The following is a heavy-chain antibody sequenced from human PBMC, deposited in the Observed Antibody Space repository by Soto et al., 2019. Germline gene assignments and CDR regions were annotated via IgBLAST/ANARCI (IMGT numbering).Heavy chain of an antibody. CDR3: ARDQAPQEGMDV. Sequence: QVQLVQSGAEEKKPGASVKVSCKASGYTFTSYAMHWVRQAPGQRLEWMGWINAGNGNTKYSQKFQGRVTITRDTSASTAYMELSSLRSEDTAVYYCARDQAPQEGMDVWGQGTTVTVSS. V-gene: IGHV1-3*05. J-gene: IGHJ6*02. CDR1: GYTFTSYA. CDR2: INAGNGNT.